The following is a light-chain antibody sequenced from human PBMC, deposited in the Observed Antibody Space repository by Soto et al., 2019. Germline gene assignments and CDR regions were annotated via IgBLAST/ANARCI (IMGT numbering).Light chain of an antibody. V-gene: IGKV1-5*03. CDR2: KAS. CDR3: LQYSSYSWT. Sequence: DIQMTQSPSTLSASVRDRVTITCRASQSISSWLAWYQQKPGKAPKLLIYKASSLESGVPSRFSGSGSGTEFTLSISSLQPDDFATYYCLQYSSYSWTFGQGTKVEIK. CDR1: QSISSW. J-gene: IGKJ1*01.